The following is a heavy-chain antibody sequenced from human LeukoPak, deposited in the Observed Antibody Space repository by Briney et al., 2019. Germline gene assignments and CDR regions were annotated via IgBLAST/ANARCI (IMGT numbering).Heavy chain of an antibody. CDR2: ISYDGSNK. D-gene: IGHD1-1*01. J-gene: IGHJ6*04. Sequence: GRSLRLSCAASGFTFSSYAMHWVRQAPGKGLEWVAVISYDGSNKYYAGSVKGRFTISRDNSKNTLYLQMNSLRAEDTAVYYCARDPRYHWNAGGMDVWGKGTTVTVSS. CDR1: GFTFSSYA. CDR3: ARDPRYHWNAGGMDV. V-gene: IGHV3-30*04.